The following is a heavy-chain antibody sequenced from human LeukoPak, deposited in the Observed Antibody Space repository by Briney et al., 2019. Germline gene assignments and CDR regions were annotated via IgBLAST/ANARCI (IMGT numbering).Heavy chain of an antibody. CDR2: ITTTSSTT. D-gene: IGHD6-13*01. Sequence: GGSLRLSCAASGFTFSGYSMHWVRQAPGKGLEWISYITTTSSTTYYIDSVEGRFTISRDNARNSLYLQMNSLGADDTAVYYCASGPTPGVAAAADYWGQGTLVTVSS. V-gene: IGHV3-48*01. CDR1: GFTFSGYS. CDR3: ASGPTPGVAAAADY. J-gene: IGHJ4*02.